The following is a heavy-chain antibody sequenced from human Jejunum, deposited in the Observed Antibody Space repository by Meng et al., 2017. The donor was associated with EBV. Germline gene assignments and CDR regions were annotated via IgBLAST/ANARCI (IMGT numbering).Heavy chain of an antibody. CDR3: AKRMPGTGFDY. J-gene: IGHJ4*02. Sequence: QVQLHESGPGLAKPSDTLSLTCAVSGYSMSNSNWWGWIRQPPGKGLEWIGYIYYTGTTYYNPSLKSRVTMSIDTSKNHFSLKLTSVTTMDTAVYYCAKRMPGTGFDYWGQGTLVTVSS. V-gene: IGHV4-28*01. CDR2: IYYTGTT. D-gene: IGHD1-1*01. CDR1: GYSMSNSNW.